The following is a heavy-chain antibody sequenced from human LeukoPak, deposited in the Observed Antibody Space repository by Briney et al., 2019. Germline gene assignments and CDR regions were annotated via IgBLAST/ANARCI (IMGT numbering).Heavy chain of an antibody. CDR3: ARGGPDTTRDFRYFDY. CDR1: GGTFTSYY. D-gene: IGHD1-14*01. V-gene: IGHV1-46*01. J-gene: IGHJ4*02. Sequence: ASVKVSCKASGGTFTSYYMHWVRQAPGQGLEWMGIINPSGGSTSYAQKFQGRVTMTRDTSTSTVYMELSSLRSEDTAVYYCARGGPDTTRDFRYFDYWGQGTLVTVSS. CDR2: INPSGGST.